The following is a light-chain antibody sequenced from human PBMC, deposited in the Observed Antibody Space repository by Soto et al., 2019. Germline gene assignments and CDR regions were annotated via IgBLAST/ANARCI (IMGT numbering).Light chain of an antibody. Sequence: EIVLPQSPDTLALSPGERATLSCRASQSVTSNFLAWYQQNPGQAPRLLIYGASSRAAGVPDRISGIGSGTDFTLTISSRELEGSAVYYCRQYGSVPNPFGQGNRLDI. V-gene: IGKV3-20*01. J-gene: IGKJ2*01. CDR2: GAS. CDR1: QSVTSNF. CDR3: RQYGSVPNP.